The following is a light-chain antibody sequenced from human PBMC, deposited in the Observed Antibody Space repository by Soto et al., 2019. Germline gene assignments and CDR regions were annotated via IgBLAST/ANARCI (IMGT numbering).Light chain of an antibody. CDR3: AAWDDSLRTFV. CDR1: TSNIGSRT. J-gene: IGLJ2*01. CDR2: RNN. Sequence: QSVLTQPPSASGTPGQRVTISCSGATSNIGSRTVNWYQHLPPTAPKLLIHRNNQRPSGVSDRFSGSKSDTSASLAISGLQSEDEADYYCAAWDDSLRTFVFGGGTKVTVL. V-gene: IGLV1-44*01.